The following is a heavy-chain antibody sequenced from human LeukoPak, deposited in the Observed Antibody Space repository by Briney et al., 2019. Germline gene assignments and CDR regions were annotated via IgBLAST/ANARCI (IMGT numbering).Heavy chain of an antibody. J-gene: IGHJ4*02. CDR2: INHSGST. V-gene: IGHV4-34*01. Sequence: SETLSLTCAVYGGSFSGYYWSWIRQPPGKGLEWIGEINHSGSTNYNPFLKSRVTISVDTSKNQFSLKLSSVTAADTAVYYCARASVTNRTFDYWGQGTLVTVSS. CDR3: ARASVTNRTFDY. CDR1: GGSFSGYY. D-gene: IGHD1-14*01.